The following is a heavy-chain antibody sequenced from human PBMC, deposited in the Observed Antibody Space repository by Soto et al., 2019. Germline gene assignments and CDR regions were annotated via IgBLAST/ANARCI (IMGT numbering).Heavy chain of an antibody. Sequence: QVQLQESGPGLVKPSQTLSLTCSVSGGSISSDRYFWSWVRQHPGKGLEWIAYILNSGSTYFNPSLKSRATVSVDTSKTQFSLNLTSVTAADTAVYYCARGHTTFGFYYYGLDVWGQGTTVIVSS. CDR3: ARGHTTFGFYYYGLDV. V-gene: IGHV4-31*03. J-gene: IGHJ6*02. D-gene: IGHD3-10*01. CDR1: GGSISSDRYF. CDR2: ILNSGST.